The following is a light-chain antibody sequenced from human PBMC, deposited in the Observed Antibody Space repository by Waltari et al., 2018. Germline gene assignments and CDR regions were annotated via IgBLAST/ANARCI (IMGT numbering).Light chain of an antibody. J-gene: IGKJ1*01. CDR2: YAN. CDR1: QGISSY. V-gene: IGKV1-13*02. Sequence: IQMSQSPSSLSASVGDRVTITCRASQGISSYLNWYQQKPGKAPKLLIYYANSLASGVPSRFSGSGSGTEFTLTISILQPEDFATYYCQQCNSNPPWTFGQGTKVEIK. CDR3: QQCNSNPPWT.